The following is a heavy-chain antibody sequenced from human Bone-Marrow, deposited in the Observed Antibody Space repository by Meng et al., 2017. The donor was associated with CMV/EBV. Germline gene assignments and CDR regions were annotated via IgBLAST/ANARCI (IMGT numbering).Heavy chain of an antibody. D-gene: IGHD6-19*01. Sequence: QVHLQQWGTGLLKPSETLSLTCTVYGASFSEYYWTWILRPPGKGLEWIGEIKHRGATNYNPSLKSRVTISLDTSKSQISLMLTSVTAADMAMYFCARGPTGSGWSFDLWGQGTLVTVSS. V-gene: IGHV4-34*02. CDR2: IKHRGAT. CDR3: ARGPTGSGWSFDL. J-gene: IGHJ5*02. CDR1: GASFSEYY.